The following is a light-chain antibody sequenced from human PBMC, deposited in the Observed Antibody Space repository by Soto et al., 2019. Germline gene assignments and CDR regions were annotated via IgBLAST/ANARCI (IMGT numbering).Light chain of an antibody. CDR1: QSISSW. V-gene: IGKV1-5*03. CDR3: QYSNNYCWT. Sequence: DIQLTQSPSTLSASVGDRVTITCRASQSISSWLAWYQQKPGKAPKFLIYKTSNLESGVPSRFSGSGCVTEFYLTISSLQPDDFATYYCQYSNNYCWTFGQVTKVELK. J-gene: IGKJ1*01. CDR2: KTS.